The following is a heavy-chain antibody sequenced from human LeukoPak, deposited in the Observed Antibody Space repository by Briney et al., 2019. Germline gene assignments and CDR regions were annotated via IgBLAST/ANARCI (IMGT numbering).Heavy chain of an antibody. CDR2: IRYDGSNK. CDR3: AKELTAAAGGGIDY. D-gene: IGHD6-13*01. J-gene: IGHJ4*02. CDR1: GFTFSSYG. V-gene: IGHV3-30*02. Sequence: GGSLRLSCAASGFTFSSYGMHWVRQAPGKGLEWVAFIRYDGSNKYYADSVKGRFTISRDNSKNTLYLQMNSPRAEDTAVYYCAKELTAAAGGGIDYWGQGTMVTVSS.